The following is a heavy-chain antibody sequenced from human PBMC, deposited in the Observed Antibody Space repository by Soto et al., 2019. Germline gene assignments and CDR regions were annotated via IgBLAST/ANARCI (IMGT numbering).Heavy chain of an antibody. CDR2: IYYSGST. Sequence: SETLSLTCTVSGGSISSGDYYWSWIRQPPGKGLEWIGYIYYSGSTYYNPSLKSRVTISVDTSKNQFSLKLSSVTAADTAVYFCARAMAIFGVATFDPWGQGTLVTVSS. J-gene: IGHJ5*02. V-gene: IGHV4-30-4*01. D-gene: IGHD3-3*01. CDR1: GGSISSGDYY. CDR3: ARAMAIFGVATFDP.